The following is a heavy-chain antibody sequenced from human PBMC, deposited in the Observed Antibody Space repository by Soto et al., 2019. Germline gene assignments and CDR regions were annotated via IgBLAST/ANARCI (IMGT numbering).Heavy chain of an antibody. D-gene: IGHD1-26*01. CDR2: INNDGIDT. V-gene: IGHV3-74*03. Sequence: EVQLVESGGGVVQPGGSLRLSCAASGFTFIGYWMHWVRQGPGKGLVWVARINNDGIDTTYADSVKGRFTISRDNTKNRVYLEMNSLRADDTSVYYCARDGSVVRERWFDSWGQGTRVTVSS. CDR1: GFTFIGYW. CDR3: ARDGSVVRERWFDS. J-gene: IGHJ5*01.